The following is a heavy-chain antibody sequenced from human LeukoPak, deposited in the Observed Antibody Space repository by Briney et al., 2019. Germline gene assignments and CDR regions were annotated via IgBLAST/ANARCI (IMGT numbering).Heavy chain of an antibody. CDR2: IYYSGST. Sequence: PSGTLSLTCTVSGGSINNYYWSWIRQPPGKGLEWIGYIYYSGSTNYNPSLKSRVTISVDTSKNQFSLKLTSVTAADTAVYYCAREAVAGGSGSNYYYYGADVWGQGTTVTVSS. CDR3: AREAVAGGSGSNYYYYGADV. V-gene: IGHV4-59*01. CDR1: GGSINNYY. J-gene: IGHJ6*02. D-gene: IGHD3-10*01.